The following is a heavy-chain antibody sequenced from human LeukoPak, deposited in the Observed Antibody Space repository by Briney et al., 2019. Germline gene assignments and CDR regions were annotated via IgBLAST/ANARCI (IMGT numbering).Heavy chain of an antibody. Sequence: SETLSLTCAVYGGSFSGYYWSWIRQPPGKGLEWIGEINHSGSTNYNPSLKSRVTMSVDTSKNQFSLKLSSVTAADTAVYYCARGSPRYFDYWGQGTLVTVSS. CDR3: ARGSPRYFDY. CDR2: INHSGST. CDR1: GGSFSGYY. V-gene: IGHV4-34*01. J-gene: IGHJ4*02.